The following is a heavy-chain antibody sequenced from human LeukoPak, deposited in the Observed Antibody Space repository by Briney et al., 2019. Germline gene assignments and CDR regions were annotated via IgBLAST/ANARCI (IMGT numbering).Heavy chain of an antibody. CDR3: ARGPRRERPRNWFDP. D-gene: IGHD6-6*01. J-gene: IGHJ5*02. Sequence: PSETLSLTCAVSGGSFSGYYWNWIRQPPGKGLEWIGEINHDGSTNYNPSLKSRVTISVDTSKNQFSLKVSSVTAADTAVYYCARGPRRERPRNWFDPWGQGTLVTVSS. CDR1: GGSFSGYY. V-gene: IGHV4-34*01. CDR2: INHDGST.